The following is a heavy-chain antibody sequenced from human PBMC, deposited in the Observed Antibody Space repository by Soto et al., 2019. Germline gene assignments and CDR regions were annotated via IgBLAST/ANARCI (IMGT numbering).Heavy chain of an antibody. Sequence: SETLSLTFAVYGGSISSGKWWSWVRQPPGKGLEWIGEIYHSGSTNYNPSLKSRVTISVDKSKNQFSLKLSSVTAADTAVYYCAREVWNYVRWFDPWGQATLVTVSS. CDR3: AREVWNYVRWFDP. J-gene: IGHJ5*02. CDR2: IYHSGST. V-gene: IGHV4-4*02. D-gene: IGHD1-7*01. CDR1: GGSISSGKW.